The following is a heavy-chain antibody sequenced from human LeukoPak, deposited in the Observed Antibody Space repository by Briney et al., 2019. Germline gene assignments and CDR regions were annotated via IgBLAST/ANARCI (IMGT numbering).Heavy chain of an antibody. Sequence: GGSLRLSCTASGFTFSSYGMNWVRQAPGKGLEWLSYISTSSSTIYYADSVKGRFTISRDNAKNSPYLQMNSLRAEDTAVYYCARNYYYMDVWGKGTTVTVSS. CDR2: ISTSSSTI. V-gene: IGHV3-48*01. J-gene: IGHJ6*03. CDR3: ARNYYYMDV. CDR1: GFTFSSYG.